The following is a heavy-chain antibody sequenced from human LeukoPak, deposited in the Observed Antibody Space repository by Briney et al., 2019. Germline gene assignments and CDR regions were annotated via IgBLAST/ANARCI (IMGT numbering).Heavy chain of an antibody. CDR3: ARGGYIVVAPDAFDI. CDR1: GYSFTSFW. Sequence: PGESLKISCQGSGYSFTSFWIAWVRQMPGKGLEWMGIIYPDDSDIRYSPSFQGQVTISADKSISAAYLQWSSLKASDTAMYYCARGGYIVVAPDAFDIWGQGTMVTVSS. V-gene: IGHV5-51*01. D-gene: IGHD3-22*01. CDR2: IYPDDSDI. J-gene: IGHJ3*02.